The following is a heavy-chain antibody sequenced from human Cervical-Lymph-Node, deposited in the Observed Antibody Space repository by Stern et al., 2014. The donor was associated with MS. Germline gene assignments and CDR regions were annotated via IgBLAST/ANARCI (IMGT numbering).Heavy chain of an antibody. D-gene: IGHD1-1*01. Sequence: QVQLVQSGAEVKKPGASVKVSCKASGYTFTGYYMHWVRQAPGQGLEWMGWISPNGGVTKYAQKFQGWVTMTRDTSISTAYMELSSLRSDVTAVYYCARGGSNYRYGVDVWGQGTTVTVSS. J-gene: IGHJ6*02. CDR3: ARGGSNYRYGVDV. CDR1: GYTFTGYY. V-gene: IGHV1-2*04. CDR2: ISPNGGVT.